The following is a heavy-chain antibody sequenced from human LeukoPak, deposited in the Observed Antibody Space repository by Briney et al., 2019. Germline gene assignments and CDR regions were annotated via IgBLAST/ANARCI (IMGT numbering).Heavy chain of an antibody. J-gene: IGHJ4*02. Sequence: ASVKVSCKASGYTFTGYYMHWVRQAPGQGLGWMGWINPNSGGTNYAQKFQGRVTMTRDTSISTAYMELSRLRSDDTAVYYCASGPLTYYDFWSGIFWGQGTLVTVSS. V-gene: IGHV1-2*02. CDR3: ASGPLTYYDFWSGIF. D-gene: IGHD3-3*01. CDR1: GYTFTGYY. CDR2: INPNSGGT.